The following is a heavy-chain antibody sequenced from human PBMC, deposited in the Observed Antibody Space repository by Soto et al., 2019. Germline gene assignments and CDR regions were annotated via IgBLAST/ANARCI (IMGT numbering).Heavy chain of an antibody. Sequence: SETLSLTCTVSGGSISSSSYYWGWIRQPPGEGLEWIGSIYYSGSTYYNPSLKSRVTISVDTSKNQFSLKLSSVTAADTAVFYCARPLKFNYARVEAFDIWGQGTMVTVSS. J-gene: IGHJ3*02. D-gene: IGHD2-2*01. CDR3: ARPLKFNYARVEAFDI. CDR2: IYYSGST. V-gene: IGHV4-39*01. CDR1: GGSISSSSYY.